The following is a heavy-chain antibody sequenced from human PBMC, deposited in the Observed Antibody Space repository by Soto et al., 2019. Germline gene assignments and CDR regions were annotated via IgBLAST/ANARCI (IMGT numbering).Heavy chain of an antibody. J-gene: IGHJ6*02. CDR1: GFTFSSYA. Sequence: PGGSLRLSCAASGFTFSSYAMHWVRQAPGKGLEWVAVISYDGSNKYYADSVKGRFTISRDNAKNTLCLQMNSLRAEDTAVYYCARVGGVITIFGVDPNYGVDVWGQGTTVTVSS. CDR3: ARVGGVITIFGVDPNYGVDV. CDR2: ISYDGSNK. V-gene: IGHV3-30-3*01. D-gene: IGHD3-3*01.